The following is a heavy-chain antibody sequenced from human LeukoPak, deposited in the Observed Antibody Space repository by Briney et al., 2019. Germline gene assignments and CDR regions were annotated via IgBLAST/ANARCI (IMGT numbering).Heavy chain of an antibody. CDR3: AREKRSGSYQGGWFDP. Sequence: PGGSLRLSCAASGFTFSSYEMIWVRQAPGKGLEWVSYISTGGSTIYYADSMKGRFTISRDNAKNSPYLQMNSLRAEDTAVYYCAREKRSGSYQGGWFDPWGQGTLVTVSS. D-gene: IGHD1-26*01. CDR2: ISTGGSTI. CDR1: GFTFSSYE. V-gene: IGHV3-48*03. J-gene: IGHJ5*02.